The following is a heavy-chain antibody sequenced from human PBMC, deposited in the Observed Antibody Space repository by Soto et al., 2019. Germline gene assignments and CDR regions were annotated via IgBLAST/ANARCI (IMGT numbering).Heavy chain of an antibody. CDR2: ISGSGGST. CDR1: GFTFSSYA. D-gene: IGHD2-2*01. Sequence: PGGSLRLPFLESGFTFSSYAISWVRRAAGKGLEWVSAISGSGGSTYYADSVKGLLTISRDNSKNTRYLQVSSVRAEDPAVYYSEKGARVPAASYGPYCGQGALVTVSS. V-gene: IGHV3-23*01. J-gene: IGHJ4*02. CDR3: EKGARVPAASYGPY.